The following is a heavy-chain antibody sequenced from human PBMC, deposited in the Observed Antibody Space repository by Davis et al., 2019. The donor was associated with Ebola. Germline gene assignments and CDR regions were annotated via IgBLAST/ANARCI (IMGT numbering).Heavy chain of an antibody. CDR3: ARDPGNYYYGSGSLDY. CDR1: RNTFTPYY. CDR2: INPSGGST. J-gene: IGHJ4*02. D-gene: IGHD3-10*01. Sequence: AASVKVSCKASRNTFTPYYMHWVRQAPGQGLEWMGIINPSGGSTTYAQKFQGRVTMTRDTSTSTVYMELSSLRSEDTAVYYCARDPGNYYYGSGSLDYWGQGTLVTVSS. V-gene: IGHV1-46*01.